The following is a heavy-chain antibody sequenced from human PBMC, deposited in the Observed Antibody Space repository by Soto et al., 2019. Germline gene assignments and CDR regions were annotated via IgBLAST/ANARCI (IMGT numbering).Heavy chain of an antibody. CDR1: GFTFSSYG. J-gene: IGHJ4*02. CDR2: ISYDGSNK. Sequence: PGGSLRLSCAASGFTFSSYGMHWVRQAPGKGLEWVAVISYDGSNKYYAGSVKGRFTISRDNSKNTLYLQMNSLRAEDTAVYYCAKGETFYYDSSGYYYFDYWGQGTLVTVSS. V-gene: IGHV3-30*18. D-gene: IGHD3-22*01. CDR3: AKGETFYYDSSGYYYFDY.